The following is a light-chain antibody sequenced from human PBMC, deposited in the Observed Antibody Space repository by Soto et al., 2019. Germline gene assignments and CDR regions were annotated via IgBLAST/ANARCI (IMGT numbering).Light chain of an antibody. V-gene: IGKV3-11*01. CDR2: DAS. J-gene: IGKJ5*01. CDR3: QQRSNWPIT. Sequence: DIVMTQSPATLSVSPGEGATLTCRASQSVGTKIAWYQQKPGQAPRLLIYDASTRATGVPPRFSGSGSGTDFTLTISSLEPEDFAVYYCQQRSNWPITFGQGTRLEIK. CDR1: QSVGTK.